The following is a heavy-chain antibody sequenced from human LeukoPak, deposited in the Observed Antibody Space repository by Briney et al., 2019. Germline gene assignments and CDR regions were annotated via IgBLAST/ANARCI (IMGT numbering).Heavy chain of an antibody. CDR1: GFTFTSFN. Sequence: GGSLRLSCAASGFTFTSFNMNWVRQAPGKGLEWVSSISDNSRYIYYADSVKGRFTISRDNSKNTLYVQMNSLRPDDTAVYYCAKDSSDYYFDYWGQGTLVTVSS. CDR2: ISDNSRYI. J-gene: IGHJ4*02. V-gene: IGHV3-21*01. D-gene: IGHD3-22*01. CDR3: AKDSSDYYFDY.